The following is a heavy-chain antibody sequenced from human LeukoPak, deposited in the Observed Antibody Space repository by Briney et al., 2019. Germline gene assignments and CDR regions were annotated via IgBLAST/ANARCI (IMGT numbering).Heavy chain of an antibody. J-gene: IGHJ4*02. CDR1: GYTFTSHN. CDR2: INPSSNTT. CDR3: ARDKVLLGVAGPYYFDY. V-gene: IGHV1-46*01. Sequence: VASVKVSCKASGYTFTSHNMHWVRQAPGQGLEWMGVINPSSNTTSYAQRFQGRVTMTRDTSTSTVYMELSTLRSEDTAVYYCARDKVLLGVAGPYYFDYWGQGTLVTVSS. D-gene: IGHD6-19*01.